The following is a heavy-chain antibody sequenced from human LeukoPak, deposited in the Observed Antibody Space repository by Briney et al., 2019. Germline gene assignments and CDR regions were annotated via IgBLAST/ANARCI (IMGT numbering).Heavy chain of an antibody. CDR1: GYTFTSYF. D-gene: IGHD1-1*01. CDR2: INPTGGST. CDR3: ARVSHNGSDY. J-gene: IGHJ4*02. V-gene: IGHV1-46*01. Sequence: ASVKVSCKASGYTFTSYFMHWVRQAPGQGLEWMGIINPTGGSTTYAQKFQGRVTMTRDTSTSTVYMELSSMRSEDTAVFYCARVSHNGSDYWGQGTLVTVSS.